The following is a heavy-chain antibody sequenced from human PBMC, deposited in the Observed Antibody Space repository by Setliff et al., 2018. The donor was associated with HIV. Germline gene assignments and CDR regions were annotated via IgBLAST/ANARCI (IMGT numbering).Heavy chain of an antibody. D-gene: IGHD3-3*01. V-gene: IGHV5-51*01. Sequence: ESLKISCKGSGYSFSTYWIGWVRQMPGKGLEWMGIIYPGDSGTTYSPSFQGQVTISADKSISTAYLQWSSLKASDTAMYYCARHTRQLEFLEWLSPHYYHYYYMDVWGQGTTVTVTS. J-gene: IGHJ6*03. CDR1: GYSFSTYW. CDR3: ARHTRQLEFLEWLSPHYYHYYYMDV. CDR2: IYPGDSGT.